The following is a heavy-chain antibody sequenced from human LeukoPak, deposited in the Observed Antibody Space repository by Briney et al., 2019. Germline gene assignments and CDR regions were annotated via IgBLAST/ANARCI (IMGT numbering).Heavy chain of an antibody. CDR3: ARDPNGDYFGAFEF. CDR2: ISGSGGVT. V-gene: IGHV3-23*01. J-gene: IGHJ3*01. Sequence: GGSLRLSCAASGFSFSRFAIIWVRQAPGKGLEWVSGISGSGGVTQYADSVRGHFTISRDNSRNTVYLQMSNLRAEDTADYYCARDPNGDYFGAFEFWGRGTTVTVSS. CDR1: GFSFSRFA. D-gene: IGHD4-17*01.